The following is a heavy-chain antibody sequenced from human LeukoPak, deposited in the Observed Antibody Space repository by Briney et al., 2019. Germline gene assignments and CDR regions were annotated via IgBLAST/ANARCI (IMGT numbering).Heavy chain of an antibody. Sequence: ARVWVSCRASGYTFTSSDINWVRQATGQGLEWMGWMNPNSGNTGYAQNFQGRVIMTRNTSIATAYMELTSLKSEDTAVYYRARGFRIQSHDYGPDYYMDVWGKGTTVTVSS. CDR1: GYTFTSSD. CDR3: ARGFRIQSHDYGPDYYMDV. D-gene: IGHD4-17*01. CDR2: MNPNSGNT. J-gene: IGHJ6*03. V-gene: IGHV1-8*01.